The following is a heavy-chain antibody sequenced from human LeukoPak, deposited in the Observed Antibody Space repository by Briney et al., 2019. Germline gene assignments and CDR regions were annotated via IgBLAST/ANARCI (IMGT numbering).Heavy chain of an antibody. Sequence: GGSLRLSCAASGFTFSTYWMTWVRQAPGKGLEWVANIKQDGSEKYYVDSVKGRFTISRDNSKNTLYLQMNSLRAEDTAVYYCAIAFHYYYMDVWGKGTTVTVSS. D-gene: IGHD3-3*02. CDR2: IKQDGSEK. CDR1: GFTFSTYW. V-gene: IGHV3-7*03. J-gene: IGHJ6*03. CDR3: AIAFHYYYMDV.